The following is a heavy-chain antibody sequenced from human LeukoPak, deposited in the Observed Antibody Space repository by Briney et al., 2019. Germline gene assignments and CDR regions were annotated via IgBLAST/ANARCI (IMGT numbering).Heavy chain of an antibody. D-gene: IGHD2-21*02. V-gene: IGHV1-69*13. Sequence: ASMKVSCKASGGTFSSYAISWVRQAPGQGLEWMGGIIPIFGTANYAQKFQGRVTITADESTSTAYMELSSLRSEDTAVYYCARGDYCGGDCFYMDYWGQGTLVTVSS. CDR2: IIPIFGTA. CDR1: GGTFSSYA. J-gene: IGHJ4*02. CDR3: ARGDYCGGDCFYMDY.